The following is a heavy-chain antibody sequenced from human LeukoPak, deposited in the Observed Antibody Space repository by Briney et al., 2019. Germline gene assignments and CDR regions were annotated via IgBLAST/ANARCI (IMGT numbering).Heavy chain of an antibody. CDR3: ARWSYGMDV. CDR1: GFTFSSYW. Sequence: GGSLRLSCAASGFTFSSYWMHWVRQAPGKGLVWVSRINTDGSYTDYADSVKGRFTISRDNAKNTLYLQMNSLRAEDTAVFYCARWSYGMDVWGQGTTVTVSS. CDR2: INTDGSYT. D-gene: IGHD2-15*01. V-gene: IGHV3-74*01. J-gene: IGHJ6*02.